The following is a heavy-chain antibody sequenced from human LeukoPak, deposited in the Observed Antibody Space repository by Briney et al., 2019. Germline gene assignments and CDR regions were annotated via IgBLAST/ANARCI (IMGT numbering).Heavy chain of an antibody. V-gene: IGHV1-2*06. Sequence: ASVKVSCKASGYTFTSYGISWVRQAPGQGLEWMGRINPNSGGTNYAQKFQGRVTMTRDTSISTAYMELSRLRSDDTAVYYCARFYSNYVYYYYGMDVWGQGTTVTVSS. CDR2: INPNSGGT. J-gene: IGHJ6*02. CDR1: GYTFTSYG. D-gene: IGHD4-11*01. CDR3: ARFYSNYVYYYYGMDV.